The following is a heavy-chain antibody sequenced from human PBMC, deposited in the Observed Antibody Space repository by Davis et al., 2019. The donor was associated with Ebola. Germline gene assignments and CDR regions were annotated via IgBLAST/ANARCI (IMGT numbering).Heavy chain of an antibody. CDR2: IYPGDSDT. Sequence: GESLKISCKGSGYSFTSYWIGWVRQMPGKGLEWMGIIYPGDSDTRYSPSFQGQVTISADKSISTAYLQWSSLKASDTAMYYCARPHVLRYFDWSDYGMDVWGQGTTVTVSS. D-gene: IGHD3-9*01. CDR1: GYSFTSYW. V-gene: IGHV5-51*01. CDR3: ARPHVLRYFDWSDYGMDV. J-gene: IGHJ6*02.